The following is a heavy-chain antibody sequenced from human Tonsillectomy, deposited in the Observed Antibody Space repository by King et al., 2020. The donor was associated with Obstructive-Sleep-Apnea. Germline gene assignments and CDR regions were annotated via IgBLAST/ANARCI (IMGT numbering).Heavy chain of an antibody. V-gene: IGHV4-59*01. CDR3: ASLRRGGQWPEKDDDQTDY. D-gene: IGHD6-19*01. Sequence: VQLQESGPGLVKPSETLSLTCTVSGGSISSYYWSWIRQPPGKGLEWIGYIYYSGSTNYNPSLKSRVTISVDTSKNQFSLKLSSVTAADTAVYYCASLRRGGQWPEKDDDQTDYWGQGTLVTVSS. CDR2: IYYSGST. J-gene: IGHJ4*02. CDR1: GGSISSYY.